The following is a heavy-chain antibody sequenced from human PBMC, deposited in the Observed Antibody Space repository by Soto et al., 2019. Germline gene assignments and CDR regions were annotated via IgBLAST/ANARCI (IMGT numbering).Heavy chain of an antibody. CDR3: AREDRDRETGLVPAAIDGMDV. CDR1: GGTFSRYS. Sequence: QVQLVQSGAEVKKPGSSVKVSCKASGGTFSRYSITWVRQAPGHGLEWIGRIIPIFGIASYAQKFQGRVTITSDESTSTAYMELSSLRSDDTAVYYCAREDRDRETGLVPAAIDGMDVWGQWTMVTVSS. CDR2: IIPIFGIA. V-gene: IGHV1-69*08. J-gene: IGHJ6*02. D-gene: IGHD2-2*01.